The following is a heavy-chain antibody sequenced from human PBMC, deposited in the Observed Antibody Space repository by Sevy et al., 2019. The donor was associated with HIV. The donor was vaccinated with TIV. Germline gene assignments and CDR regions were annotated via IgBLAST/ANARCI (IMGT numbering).Heavy chain of an antibody. J-gene: IGHJ3*02. Sequence: SETLSLTCTVSGGSVSSGSYYWSWIRQPPGKGLEWIGYIYYSGSTNYNPSLKSPVTISVDTSKNQFSLKLSSVTAADTAVYYGARDRNYAFDIWGQGTMVTVSS. CDR2: IYYSGST. CDR1: GGSVSSGSYY. V-gene: IGHV4-61*01. D-gene: IGHD4-4*01. CDR3: ARDRNYAFDI.